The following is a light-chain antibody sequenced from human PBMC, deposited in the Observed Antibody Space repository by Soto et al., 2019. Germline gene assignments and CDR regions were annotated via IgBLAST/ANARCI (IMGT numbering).Light chain of an antibody. J-gene: IGKJ4*01. CDR2: DTS. CDR3: QRRSSWPLT. CDR1: QSVRSY. Sequence: EIVLTQSPATLSLSPGERATLSCRASQSVRSYLGWYQQKPGQAPRLLIYDTSNRATGIPARFSGSGSGTDYTLTISSLEPEDFAVYYCQRRSSWPLTFGGGTKVEIK. V-gene: IGKV3-11*01.